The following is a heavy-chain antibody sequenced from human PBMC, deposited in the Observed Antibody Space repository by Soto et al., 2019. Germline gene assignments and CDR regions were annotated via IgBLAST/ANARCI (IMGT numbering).Heavy chain of an antibody. Sequence: GQSLKVSGKGAGYTCASSWIGCVRQMTGKGLEWMGIIYTGDSDTRYSPSFQGQVTTSADKSISTAYLQWSRLKASDTAMYYCARLVNIFDFDYWGQGTLVTVSS. J-gene: IGHJ4*02. CDR1: GYTCASSW. V-gene: IGHV5-51*01. D-gene: IGHD2-21*01. CDR2: IYTGDSDT. CDR3: ARLVNIFDFDY.